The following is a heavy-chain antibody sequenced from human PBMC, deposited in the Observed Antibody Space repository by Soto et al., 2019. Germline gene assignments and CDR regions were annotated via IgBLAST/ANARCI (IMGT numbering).Heavy chain of an antibody. D-gene: IGHD6-19*01. CDR1: GGTFSSYA. Sequence: QVQLVQSGAEVKKPGSSVKVSCKASGGTFSSYAISWVRQAPGQGLEWMGGIIPIFGTANYAQKFQGRVTITADESTRTAYMERSSLRSEDTAVYYCARDGGGRSGWYFSYFDLWGRGTLVTVSS. CDR3: ARDGGGRSGWYFSYFDL. J-gene: IGHJ2*01. CDR2: IIPIFGTA. V-gene: IGHV1-69*12.